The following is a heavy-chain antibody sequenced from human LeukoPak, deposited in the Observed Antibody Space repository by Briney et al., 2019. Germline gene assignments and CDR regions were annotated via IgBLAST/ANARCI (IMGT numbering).Heavy chain of an antibody. CDR1: GYTLTGYY. V-gene: IGHV1-2*02. Sequence: EASVKVSCKASGYTLTGYYMHWVRQAPGQGLEWMGWINPNSGGINYAQKFQGRVTMTRNTSISTAYMELSSLRSEDKAVYYCARGLDVLLWFGPSLNAFDIWGQGTMVTVSS. D-gene: IGHD3-10*01. CDR2: INPNSGGI. J-gene: IGHJ3*02. CDR3: ARGLDVLLWFGPSLNAFDI.